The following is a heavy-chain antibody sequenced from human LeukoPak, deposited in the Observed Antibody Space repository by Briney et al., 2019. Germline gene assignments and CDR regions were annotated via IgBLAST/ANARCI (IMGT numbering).Heavy chain of an antibody. D-gene: IGHD3-16*02. V-gene: IGHV4-31*03. J-gene: IGHJ4*02. CDR2: IYYSGST. CDR3: ARDKMTTYYDYVWGSYRLPYYFDY. CDR1: GGSISSGGYY. Sequence: SETLSLTCTVSGGSISSGGYYWSWIRQHPGKGLEWIGYIYYSGSTYYNPSLKSRVTISVDTSKNQFSLKLSSVTAADTAVYYCARDKMTTYYDYVWGSYRLPYYFDYWGQGTLVTVSS.